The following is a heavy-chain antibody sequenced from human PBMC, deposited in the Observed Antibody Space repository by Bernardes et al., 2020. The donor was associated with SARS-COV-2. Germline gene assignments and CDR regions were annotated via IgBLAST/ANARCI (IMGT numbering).Heavy chain of an antibody. D-gene: IGHD3-10*01. CDR3: VTGRFGEAPFHH. J-gene: IGHJ1*01. Sequence: SETLSLTCDFNGGSFSAYYWSWIRQSPGKGLQWIGEINYSGRTKYNPSLKSRVTISVDTSKKQFSVNLKSLTAADTAVYYCVTGRFGEAPFHHWGQGTLVTVSS. V-gene: IGHV4-34*01. CDR2: INYSGRT. CDR1: GGSFSAYY.